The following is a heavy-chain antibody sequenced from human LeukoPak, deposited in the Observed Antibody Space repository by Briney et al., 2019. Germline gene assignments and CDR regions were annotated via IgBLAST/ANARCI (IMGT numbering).Heavy chain of an antibody. V-gene: IGHV3-21*01. CDR1: GFTFSSYS. Sequence: GGSLRLSCAASGFTFSSYSMNWGRQAAGKGVEWVSSISSSSSYIYYAASVKGRFTISRDNAKNSLYLQMNSLRAEDTAVYYCARPNWNYGKIDYWGQGTLVTVSS. J-gene: IGHJ4*02. D-gene: IGHD1-7*01. CDR2: ISSSSSYI. CDR3: ARPNWNYGKIDY.